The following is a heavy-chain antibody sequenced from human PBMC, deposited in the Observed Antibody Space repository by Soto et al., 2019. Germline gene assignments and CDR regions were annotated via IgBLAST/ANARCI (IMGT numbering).Heavy chain of an antibody. V-gene: IGHV4-4*02. D-gene: IGHD6-19*01. Sequence: SETLSLTCAVSGGSISSSNWWSWVRQPPGKGLEWIGEIYHSGSTNYNPSLKSRVTTSLDKSKNQFSLKLSSVTAADTAIYYCAKHNSGGWFDPWGQGTLVTVSS. CDR1: GGSISSSNW. CDR2: IYHSGST. CDR3: AKHNSGGWFDP. J-gene: IGHJ5*02.